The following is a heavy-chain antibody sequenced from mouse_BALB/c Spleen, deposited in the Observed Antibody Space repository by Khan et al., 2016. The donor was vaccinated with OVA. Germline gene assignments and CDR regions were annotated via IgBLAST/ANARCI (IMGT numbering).Heavy chain of an antibody. CDR2: VSTGGSYT. CDR3: TRLAYYYYSEGFAY. V-gene: IGHV5-6*01. D-gene: IGHD1-1*01. J-gene: IGHJ3*01. Sequence: EVHLVESGGDLVKPGGSLKLSCAASGFTFSTYGMSWVRQAPDKRLEWVATVSTGGSYTYYPDSVKGRFTISRDNAKNTLYLQMSGLRSEDTAMFYCTRLAYYYYSEGFAYWGQGTLVTVSA. CDR1: GFTFSTYG.